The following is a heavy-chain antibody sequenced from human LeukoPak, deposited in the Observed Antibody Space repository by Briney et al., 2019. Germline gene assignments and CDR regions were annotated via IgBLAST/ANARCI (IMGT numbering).Heavy chain of an antibody. J-gene: IGHJ4*02. D-gene: IGHD6-19*01. Sequence: GGSLRLSCAASGFTFSNAWMSWVRQAPGKGLEWVGRIKTKIEGATTDYAAPVKGRFTISRDDSKNTVYLHMNSLKTEDTAVYYCTIDSNSGWTGYWGQGTLVTVSS. CDR2: IKTKIEGATT. V-gene: IGHV3-15*01. CDR1: GFTFSNAW. CDR3: TIDSNSGWTGY.